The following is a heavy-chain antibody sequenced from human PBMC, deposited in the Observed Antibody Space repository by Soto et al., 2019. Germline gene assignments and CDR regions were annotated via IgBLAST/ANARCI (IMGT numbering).Heavy chain of an antibody. Sequence: SGPRGEPTQTLRLTCTFSGFTLSSSGMRVSWIRQPPGKALEWLARIDWDDDKYYSTSLRTRLTISKDTSKNQVVLTMTNMDPVDTATYYCAKTGTDGSWFDPWGQGTLVTVSS. J-gene: IGHJ5*02. V-gene: IGHV2-70*04. CDR1: GFTLSSSGMR. CDR2: IDWDDDK. CDR3: AKTGTDGSWFDP. D-gene: IGHD1-1*01.